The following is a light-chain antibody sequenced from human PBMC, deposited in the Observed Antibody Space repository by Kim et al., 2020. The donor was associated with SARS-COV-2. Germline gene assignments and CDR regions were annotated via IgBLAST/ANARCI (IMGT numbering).Light chain of an antibody. CDR3: AAWDDSLNGVI. Sequence: QSVLTQPPSVSGTPGQGVTISCSGSTSNIGSNTVNWYQQLPGTAPKVLMFSNDQRPSGVPDRFAGSKSGTSASLAISGLQSEDEADYYCAAWDDSLNGVIFGGGTQLTV. V-gene: IGLV1-44*01. CDR2: SND. CDR1: TSNIGSNT. J-gene: IGLJ2*01.